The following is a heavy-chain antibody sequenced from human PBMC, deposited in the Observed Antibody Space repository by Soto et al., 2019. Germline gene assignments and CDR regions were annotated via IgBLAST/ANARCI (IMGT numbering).Heavy chain of an antibody. J-gene: IGHJ4*02. CDR1: GGSFDITSSY. D-gene: IGHD1-1*01. CDR3: ATIPIVGTKPYYFNS. CDR2: IYYSGST. Sequence: PSETLSLTCTVSGGSFDITSSYWAWVRQPPGKGLEWIAYIYYSGSTYYNPSPKSRITISVGTSTNQLSLRLSSVTAADTAVYYCATIPIVGTKPYYFNSWGQGTLVTVSS. V-gene: IGHV4-39*01.